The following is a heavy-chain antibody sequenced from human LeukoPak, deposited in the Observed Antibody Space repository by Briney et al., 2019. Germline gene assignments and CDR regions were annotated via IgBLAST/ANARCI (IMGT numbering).Heavy chain of an antibody. V-gene: IGHV3-23*01. Sequence: GGSLRLSCVASGLTFSNYAMTWVRQAPGKGLEWVSGISGSGTTTFYAESVKGRFTISRDNSKNTLSLQMNSLRAEDTAICHCAKLSVGTTMLGAFDLWGQGTMVTVSS. J-gene: IGHJ3*01. CDR1: GLTFSNYA. D-gene: IGHD1-26*01. CDR2: ISGSGTTT. CDR3: AKLSVGTTMLGAFDL.